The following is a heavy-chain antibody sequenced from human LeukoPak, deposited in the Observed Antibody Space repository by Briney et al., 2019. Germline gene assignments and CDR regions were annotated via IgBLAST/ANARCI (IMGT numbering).Heavy chain of an antibody. CDR1: GFTFSSYW. J-gene: IGHJ6*02. D-gene: IGHD3-3*01. CDR2: ISSSSSYI. Sequence: RGSLRLSCAASGFTFSSYWMSWVRQAPGKGLEWVSSISSSSSYIYYADSVKGRFTISRDNAKNSLYLQMNSLRAEDTAVYYCARDRGVVSYYYYGMDVWGQGTTVTVSS. V-gene: IGHV3-21*01. CDR3: ARDRGVVSYYYYGMDV.